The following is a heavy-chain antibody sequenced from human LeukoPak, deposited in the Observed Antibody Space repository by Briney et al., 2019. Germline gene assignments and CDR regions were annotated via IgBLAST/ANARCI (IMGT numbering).Heavy chain of an antibody. D-gene: IGHD6-13*01. Sequence: GALRVSCAASGFPFCNYWMPWVRQAPGKGLVWVSRINSDGSSRNYADSVKGRFTISRDNAKNTLYLQMSSLRAEDTAVYYCASASSHRIAAGGDYWSQGTLATVSS. CDR1: GFPFCNYW. J-gene: IGHJ4*02. V-gene: IGHV3-74*01. CDR2: INSDGSSR. CDR3: ASASSHRIAAGGDY.